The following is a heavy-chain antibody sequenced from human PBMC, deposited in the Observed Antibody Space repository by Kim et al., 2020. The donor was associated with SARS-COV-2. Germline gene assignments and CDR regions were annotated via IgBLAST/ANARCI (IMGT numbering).Heavy chain of an antibody. CDR2: ISHIGGDI. D-gene: IGHD1-26*01. J-gene: IGHJ4*02. CDR1: GFTFSNYA. V-gene: IGHV3-23*01. Sequence: GGSLRLSCAASGFTFSNYAMSWVRQAPGKGLEWISAISHIGGDIYYADSVKGRFTITRDNSKNTLDLQMNSLRAEDTAVYYCAKHRLLVGGGGGFDSWGQGTLVTVSS. CDR3: AKHRLLVGGGGGFDS.